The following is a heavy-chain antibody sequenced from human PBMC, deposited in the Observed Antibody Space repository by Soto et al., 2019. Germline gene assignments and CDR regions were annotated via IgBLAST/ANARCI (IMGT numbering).Heavy chain of an antibody. CDR3: ARAGIYSGYWGRCSWFDP. Sequence: SETLSLTCAVYGGSFSGYYWSWIRQPPGKGLEWIGEINHSGSTNYNPSLKSRVTISVDTSKNQFSLKLSSVTAADTAVYYCARAGIYSGYWGRCSWFDPWGQGTLVTVSS. J-gene: IGHJ5*02. CDR2: INHSGST. CDR1: GGSFSGYY. D-gene: IGHD5-12*01. V-gene: IGHV4-34*01.